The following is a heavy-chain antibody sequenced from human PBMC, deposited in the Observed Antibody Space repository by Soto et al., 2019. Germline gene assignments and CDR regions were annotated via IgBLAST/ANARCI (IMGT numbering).Heavy chain of an antibody. CDR2: IIGTGGDT. Sequence: EGQLLESGGTLVQPGGSLRLSCAASGFTFSSYAMSWVLQAPGKGLDLVSAIIGTGGDTYYADSVKGRFTISRDNSKNTLYLQMNSRRAEDQAVYYCEKALSRSISWGGDAFDIWGRGPMVTVSS. CDR3: EKALSRSISWGGDAFDI. D-gene: IGHD6-13*01. J-gene: IGHJ3*02. V-gene: IGHV3-23*01. CDR1: GFTFSSYA.